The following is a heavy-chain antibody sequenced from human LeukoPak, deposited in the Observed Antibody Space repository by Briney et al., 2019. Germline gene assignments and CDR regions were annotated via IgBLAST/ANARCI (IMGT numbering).Heavy chain of an antibody. CDR1: GGTFSSYA. CDR3: ARVYGSGKSARHFYYYMDV. J-gene: IGHJ6*03. Sequence: SVKVSCKASGGTFSSYAISWVRQAPGQGLEWMGGIIPIFGTANYAQKFQGRVTITADESTSTAYMELSSLRSEDTAVYYCARVYGSGKSARHFYYYMDVWGKGTTVTVSS. CDR2: IIPIFGTA. D-gene: IGHD3-10*01. V-gene: IGHV1-69*01.